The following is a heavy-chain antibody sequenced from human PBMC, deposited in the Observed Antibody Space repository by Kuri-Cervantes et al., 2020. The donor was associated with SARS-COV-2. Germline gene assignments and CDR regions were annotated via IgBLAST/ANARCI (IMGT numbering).Heavy chain of an antibody. CDR3: ARNTLVDTAMVSL. D-gene: IGHD5-18*01. V-gene: IGHV4-59*01. Sequence: VTISVDTSKNQFSLKLSSVTAADTAVYYCARNTLVDTAMVSLWGRGTLVTVSS. J-gene: IGHJ2*01.